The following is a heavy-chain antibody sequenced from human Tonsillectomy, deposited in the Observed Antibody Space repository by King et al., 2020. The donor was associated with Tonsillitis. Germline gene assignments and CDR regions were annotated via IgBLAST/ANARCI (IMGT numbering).Heavy chain of an antibody. D-gene: IGHD2-15*01. CDR2: VSGDGGST. CDR1: GFTFDDYA. J-gene: IGHJ4*02. Sequence: VQLVESGGGVVQPGGSLRLSCAASGFTFDDYAMHWVRQAPGKGLEWVSLVSGDGGSTYYADSVKGRFTISRDNRKNSLYLQMNSLRTEDNAFYYCVKDGKGYCTGGRCYPDYWGQGTLVTVSS. V-gene: IGHV3-43*02. CDR3: VKDGKGYCTGGRCYPDY.